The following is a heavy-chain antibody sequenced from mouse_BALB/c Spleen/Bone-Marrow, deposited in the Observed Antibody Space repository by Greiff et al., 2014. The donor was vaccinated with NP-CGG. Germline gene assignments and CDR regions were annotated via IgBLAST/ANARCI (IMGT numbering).Heavy chain of an antibody. V-gene: IGHV3-1*02. CDR3: ARFAGTPYTMDY. J-gene: IGHJ4*01. CDR1: GYSITGYYS. D-gene: IGHD4-1*01. Sequence: EVQLQESGPDLVKPSQSLSLTCTVTGYSITGYYSWHWVRQFPGNKLEWMGYIHYSGTTVYNPSLKSRISITRDTSNNQFFLQLNSVTTEDTATYYCARFAGTPYTMDYWGQGTSVTVSS. CDR2: IHYSGTT.